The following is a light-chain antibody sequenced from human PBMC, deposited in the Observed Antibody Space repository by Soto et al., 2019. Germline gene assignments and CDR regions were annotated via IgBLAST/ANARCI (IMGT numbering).Light chain of an antibody. V-gene: IGLV2-14*03. CDR2: DVS. CDR3: SSYTRRSTYV. J-gene: IGLJ1*01. Sequence: QSALTQPASVSGSPGRSITIPCSGTSSDVGSYNVVSWYQQHPGKAPKLVIYDVSNRPSGVSPRFSGAKSGNTASLTIAGLQAEDEADYYCSSYTRRSTYVFGTGTKVTVL. CDR1: SSDVGSYNV.